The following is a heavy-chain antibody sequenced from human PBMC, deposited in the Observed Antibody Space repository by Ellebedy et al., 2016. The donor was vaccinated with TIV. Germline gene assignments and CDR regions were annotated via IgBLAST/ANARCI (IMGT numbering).Heavy chain of an antibody. V-gene: IGHV3-30-3*01. CDR1: GFTFSTFA. D-gene: IGHD4-23*01. CDR2: ISFDGSQK. CDR3: ARPLSTVAYDPFDL. J-gene: IGHJ3*01. Sequence: PGGSLRLSCAASGFTFSTFAMHWVRQAPGKGLEWVAAISFDGSQKYYADSVKGRLTISRDNSKNTLYLQMNSLRVEDAAVYYCARPLSTVAYDPFDLWGQGTRVTVSS.